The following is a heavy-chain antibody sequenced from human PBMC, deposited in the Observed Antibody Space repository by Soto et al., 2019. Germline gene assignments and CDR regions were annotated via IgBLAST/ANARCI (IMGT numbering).Heavy chain of an antibody. V-gene: IGHV1-24*01. CDR2: FDPEDGET. CDR1: GYTLTELS. D-gene: IGHD3-16*02. J-gene: IGHJ3*02. CDR3: ATANYIWGSYRYDAFDI. Sequence: ASVKVSCKVSGYTLTELSMHWVRQAPGKGLEWMGGFDPEDGETIYAQKSQGRVTMTEDTSTDTAYMELSSLRSEDTAVYYCATANYIWGSYRYDAFDIWGQGTMVTASS.